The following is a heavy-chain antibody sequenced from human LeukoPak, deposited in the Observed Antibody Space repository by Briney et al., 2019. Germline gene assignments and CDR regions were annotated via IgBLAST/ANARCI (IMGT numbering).Heavy chain of an antibody. Sequence: SETLSLTCTVSGGSISSYYWTWIRQSAGKGLEWIGRINTSGSTNYNPSLRSRVTMSVNTSKNQFSLNLTSVTAADTGTYYCARTSGRGSVDPGTSGYVDSWGQGSLVTVSS. J-gene: IGHJ4*02. V-gene: IGHV4-4*07. CDR3: ARTSGRGSVDPGTSGYVDS. CDR2: INTSGST. D-gene: IGHD3-22*01. CDR1: GGSISSYY.